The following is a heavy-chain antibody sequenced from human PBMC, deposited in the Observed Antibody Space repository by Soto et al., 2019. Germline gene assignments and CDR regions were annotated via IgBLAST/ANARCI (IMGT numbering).Heavy chain of an antibody. V-gene: IGHV1-2*02. J-gene: IGHJ5*02. CDR3: ARVTDFWSHYYTAGNNWFDP. D-gene: IGHD3-3*01. CDR2: INPDNGGT. Sequence: ASVKVSCKASGYTVTGHFIHWVRQAPGQGLEWMGWINPDNGGTNFSQTFQGRVTMTRDTSISTAYMELGGLRSDDTAFYFCARVTDFWSHYYTAGNNWFDPWGQGTLVTAPQ. CDR1: GYTVTGHF.